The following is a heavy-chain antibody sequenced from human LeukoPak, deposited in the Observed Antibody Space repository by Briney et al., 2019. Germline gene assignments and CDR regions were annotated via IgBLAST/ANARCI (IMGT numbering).Heavy chain of an antibody. CDR2: IKPNGGGT. CDR3: AREEPAVPGTYFDY. CDR1: GYTFIDSY. Sequence: ASVKVSCKSSGYTFIDSYIHWVRQAPGQGLEWMGWIKPNGGGTQYAQKFQDRVTMTRDTSVSSTYMELSGLRSDDTAVYYCAREEPAVPGTYFDYWGQGSLVTVSS. J-gene: IGHJ4*02. D-gene: IGHD6-19*01. V-gene: IGHV1-2*02.